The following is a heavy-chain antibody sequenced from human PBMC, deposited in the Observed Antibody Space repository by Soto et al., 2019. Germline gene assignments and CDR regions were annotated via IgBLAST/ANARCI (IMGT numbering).Heavy chain of an antibody. D-gene: IGHD6-19*01. CDR3: AREYSSFEY. CDR1: GGSISTYY. CDR2: IHYSGST. J-gene: IGHJ4*02. Sequence: QVQLQESGPGLVKPSETLSLTCTVSGGSISTYYWSWIRQPPGKGLEWIGYIHYSGSTSYNPPLNSRVTISVDTSKNQFSLKPSSVTAADTAVYYCAREYSSFEYWGQGILVSVSS. V-gene: IGHV4-59*01.